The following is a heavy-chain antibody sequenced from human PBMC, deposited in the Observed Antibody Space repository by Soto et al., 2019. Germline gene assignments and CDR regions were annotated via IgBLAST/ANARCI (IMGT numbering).Heavy chain of an antibody. D-gene: IGHD2-2*01. CDR2: IYSDGYT. CDR1: GFTVGSTY. CDR3: AARKYCTSTTCFDF. Sequence: EVQLVESGGALVQPGGSLRLAGAASGFTVGSTYMTWVRQAPGKGLEWVSMIYSDGYTYYADSVKGRFTVSRDNSKNALFLQMTSLRAEATAVYYCAARKYCTSTTCFDFWGQGTLVTVSS. V-gene: IGHV3-66*01. J-gene: IGHJ4*02.